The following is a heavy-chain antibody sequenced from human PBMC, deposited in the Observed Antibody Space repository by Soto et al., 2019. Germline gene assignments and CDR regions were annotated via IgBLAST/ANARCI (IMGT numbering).Heavy chain of an antibody. D-gene: IGHD3-3*01. CDR1: GGAISSYY. V-gene: IGHV4-59*08. CDR2: IYYIGST. Sequence: SETLSLTCTVSGGAISSYYWSWIRQLPGEGRDWIGYIYYIGSTNYNPSLNSRVTISVDTSENQFSLKLSSVTAADTAVYYCGRRSLRFSFYYYMEVWGNGAMVTVFS. CDR3: GRRSLRFSFYYYMEV. J-gene: IGHJ6*03.